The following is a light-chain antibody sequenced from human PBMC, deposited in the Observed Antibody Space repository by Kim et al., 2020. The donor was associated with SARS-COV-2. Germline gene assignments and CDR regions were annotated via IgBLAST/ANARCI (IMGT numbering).Light chain of an antibody. CDR3: QTWDSSSVI. CDR1: KLEDKY. V-gene: IGLV3-1*01. Sequence: SYELTQPPSVSVSPGQTARITCSGDKLEDKYVCWYQQKAGQSPVLLIYQDTKWPSGIPERFSGSNSGHTATLTISGTQAMDEADYYCQTWDSSSVIFGGG. CDR2: QDT. J-gene: IGLJ2*01.